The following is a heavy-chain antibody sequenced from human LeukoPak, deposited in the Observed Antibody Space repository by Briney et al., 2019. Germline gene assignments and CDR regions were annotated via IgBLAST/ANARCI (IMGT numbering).Heavy chain of an antibody. J-gene: IGHJ3*02. CDR3: ARVNTMILDAFDI. V-gene: IGHV1-18*01. CDR2: ISAYNGNT. Sequence: ASVKVPCKASGYTFTSYGISWVRQAPGQGPEWMGRISAYNGNTNYAQKLQGRVTMTTDTSTSTAYMELRSLRSDDTAVYYCARVNTMILDAFDIWGQGTMVTVSS. D-gene: IGHD3-22*01. CDR1: GYTFTSYG.